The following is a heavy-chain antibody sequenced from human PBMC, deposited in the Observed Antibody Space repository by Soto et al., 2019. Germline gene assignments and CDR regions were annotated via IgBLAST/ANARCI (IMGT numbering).Heavy chain of an antibody. CDR1: GFSVSVNL. V-gene: IGHV3-66*01. CDR2: INGAGSA. Sequence: EEPLVESGGGLVQPGGSLRLSCAASGFSVSVNLMNWVRQAPGKGLEWVSVINGAGSADYTDSVKGRFTISRDISKNTLDLQMNSLRAEDTAVYYCVRENYYYGMDVWGQGTTVTVS. J-gene: IGHJ6*02. CDR3: VRENYYYGMDV.